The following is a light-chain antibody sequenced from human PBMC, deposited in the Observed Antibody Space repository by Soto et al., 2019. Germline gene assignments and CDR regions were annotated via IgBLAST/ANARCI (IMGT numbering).Light chain of an antibody. Sequence: DIQMTQSPSSLSASVGDRVTITCRGSQSISSYLNWYQQKPGKAPKLLIYAASSLQSGVPSRFSGSGSGTDFTLTISSLQPEDFATYYCQQSYSTPLTFGVGTKVEIK. J-gene: IGKJ4*01. CDR3: QQSYSTPLT. CDR1: QSISSY. CDR2: AAS. V-gene: IGKV1-39*01.